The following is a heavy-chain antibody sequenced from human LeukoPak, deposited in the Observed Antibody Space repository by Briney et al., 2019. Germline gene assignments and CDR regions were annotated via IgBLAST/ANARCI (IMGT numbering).Heavy chain of an antibody. J-gene: IGHJ4*02. V-gene: IGHV4-30-2*01. CDR2: IYHSGST. D-gene: IGHD3-10*01. CDR3: ARGLWFGEFTP. Sequence: SETLSLTCAVSGGSIRDYQWSWIRQPPGKGLEWIGYIYHSGSTYYNPSLKSRVTISVDRSKNQFSLKLSSVTAADTAVYYCARGLWFGEFTPWGQGTLVTVSS. CDR1: GGSIRDYQ.